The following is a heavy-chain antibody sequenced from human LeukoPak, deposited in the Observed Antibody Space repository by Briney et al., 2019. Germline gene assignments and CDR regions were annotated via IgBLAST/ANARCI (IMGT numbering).Heavy chain of an antibody. CDR1: GFTFSSYG. CDR2: ISYDGSNK. V-gene: IGHV3-30*18. Sequence: GGSLRLSCAASGFTFSSYGMHWVRQAPGKGLEWVAVISYDGSNKYYADSVKGRFTISRDNSKNTLYLQMNSLRAEDTAVYYCAKESHYYYYMDVWGKGTTVTVSS. J-gene: IGHJ6*03. CDR3: AKESHYYYYMDV.